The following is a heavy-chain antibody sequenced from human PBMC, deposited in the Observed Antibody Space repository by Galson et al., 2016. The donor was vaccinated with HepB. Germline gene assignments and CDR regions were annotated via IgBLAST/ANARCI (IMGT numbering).Heavy chain of an antibody. Sequence: ETLSLTCAVYGGSFSGYYWSWIRQPPGKGLEWIGEINHSGSTNYNPSLKSRVTISVDTSKNQFSLKLSSVTAADTAVYYCARGRDFWSGYYTSWFDPWGQGTLVTVSS. CDR1: GGSFSGYY. D-gene: IGHD3-3*01. CDR2: INHSGST. V-gene: IGHV4-34*01. J-gene: IGHJ5*02. CDR3: ARGRDFWSGYYTSWFDP.